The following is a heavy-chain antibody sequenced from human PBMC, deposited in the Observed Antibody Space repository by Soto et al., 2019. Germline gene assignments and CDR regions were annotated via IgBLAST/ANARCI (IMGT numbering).Heavy chain of an antibody. D-gene: IGHD3-10*01. CDR2: ISSSGSTI. V-gene: IGHV3-11*01. CDR1: GFTFSDYY. CDR3: ASLYGSVSYFGYYYGVDV. Sequence: QVQLVESGGGLVKPGGSLRLSCAASGFTFSDYYMSWIRQAPGKGLEWVSYISSSGSTIYYADSVKGRFTISRDNAKNSLSLQMTSLRAEDTAVYYCASLYGSVSYFGYYYGVDVWGQGTTVTVSS. J-gene: IGHJ6*02.